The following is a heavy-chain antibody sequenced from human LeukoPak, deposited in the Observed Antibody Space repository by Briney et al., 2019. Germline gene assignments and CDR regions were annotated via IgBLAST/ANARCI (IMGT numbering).Heavy chain of an antibody. CDR1: GFTFSDYY. CDR3: ARGPDYYDILTGYSYSMLDY. V-gene: IGHV3-11*04. CDR2: ISNSDSTI. D-gene: IGHD3-9*01. J-gene: IGHJ4*02. Sequence: GGSLRLSCAASGFTFSDYYMSWIRQAPGKGLEWVSYISNSDSTIYYTDSVKGRFTISRDNAKNSLYLQMNSLRVEDTAVYYCARGPDYYDILTGYSYSMLDYWGQGTLVTVSS.